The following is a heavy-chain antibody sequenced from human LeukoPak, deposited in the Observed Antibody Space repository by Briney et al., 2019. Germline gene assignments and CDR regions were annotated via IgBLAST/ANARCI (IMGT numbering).Heavy chain of an antibody. D-gene: IGHD3-22*01. J-gene: IGHJ4*02. Sequence: QSGGSLRLSCAASGFTFDDYAMHWVRQAPGKGLEWVSGISWNSGSIGYADSVKGRFTISRDNAKNSLYLQMNSLRAEDTALYYCAKDISLSPSITMIDWGQGTLVTVSS. CDR1: GFTFDDYA. V-gene: IGHV3-9*01. CDR3: AKDISLSPSITMID. CDR2: ISWNSGSI.